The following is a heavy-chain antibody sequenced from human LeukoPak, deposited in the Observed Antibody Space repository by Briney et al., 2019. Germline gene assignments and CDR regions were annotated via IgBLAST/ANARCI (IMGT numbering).Heavy chain of an antibody. CDR2: IYWNDDK. CDR1: GFSLSTSGVG. Sequence: SGPTLVNPTQTLTLTCTFSGFSLSTSGVGVGWIRQPPGKALEWHALIYWNDDKRYSPSLKSRLTITKDTSKNQVVLTMTNMDPVDTAIYYCARHSPVAGIWWFDPWGQGTLVTVSS. CDR3: ARHSPVAGIWWFDP. D-gene: IGHD6-19*01. V-gene: IGHV2-5*01. J-gene: IGHJ5*02.